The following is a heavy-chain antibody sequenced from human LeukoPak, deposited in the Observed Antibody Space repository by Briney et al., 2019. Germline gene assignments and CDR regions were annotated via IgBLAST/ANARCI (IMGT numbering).Heavy chain of an antibody. V-gene: IGHV1-2*02. D-gene: IGHD6-13*01. J-gene: IGHJ4*02. CDR1: GYTFTGYY. Sequence: ASVKVSCKASGYTFTGYYMHWVRQAPGQGLEWMGWINPNSGGTNYAQKFQGRVTMTRDTSISTAYMELSRLRSDDTAVYYCAREMGIAAAGQTSEYYFDYWGQGTLVTVSS. CDR2: INPNSGGT. CDR3: AREMGIAAAGQTSEYYFDY.